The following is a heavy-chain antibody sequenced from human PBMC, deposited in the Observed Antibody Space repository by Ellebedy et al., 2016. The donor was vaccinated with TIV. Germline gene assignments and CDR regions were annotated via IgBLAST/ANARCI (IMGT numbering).Heavy chain of an antibody. Sequence: GESLKISXAASGFTFSDYYMSWIRQAPGKGLEWVSYISSSSSYTNYADSVKGRFTISRDNAKNSLYLQMNSLRAEDTAVYYCARTNREYYFDYWGQGTLVTVSS. D-gene: IGHD2-8*01. V-gene: IGHV3-11*03. CDR1: GFTFSDYY. J-gene: IGHJ4*02. CDR2: ISSSSSYT. CDR3: ARTNREYYFDY.